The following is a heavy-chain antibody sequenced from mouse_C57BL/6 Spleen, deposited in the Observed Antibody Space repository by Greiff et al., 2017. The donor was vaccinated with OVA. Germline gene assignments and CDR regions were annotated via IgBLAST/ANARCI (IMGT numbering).Heavy chain of an antibody. CDR2: ISSGGSYT. CDR1: GFTFSSYG. CDR3: ARPEGTYYAMDY. J-gene: IGHJ4*01. Sequence: EVMLVESGGDLVKPGGSLKLSCAASGFTFSSYGMSWVRQTPDKRLEWVATISSGGSYTYYPDSVKGRFTISRDNAKNTLYLQMSSLKSEDTAMYYCARPEGTYYAMDYWGQGTSVTVSS. V-gene: IGHV5-6*01.